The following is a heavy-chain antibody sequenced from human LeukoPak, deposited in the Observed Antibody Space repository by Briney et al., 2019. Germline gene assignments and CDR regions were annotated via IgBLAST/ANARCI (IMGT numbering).Heavy chain of an antibody. CDR3: ASTKSIAAAGTEYFDY. Sequence: SETLSLTCTVSGGSVSSGSYYWSWIRQPPGKGLEWIGYIYYSGSTNYNSSLKSRVTISVDTSKNQFSLKLSSVTAADTAVYYCASTKSIAAAGTEYFDYWGQGTLVTVSS. CDR1: GGSVSSGSYY. CDR2: IYYSGST. V-gene: IGHV4-61*01. J-gene: IGHJ4*02. D-gene: IGHD6-13*01.